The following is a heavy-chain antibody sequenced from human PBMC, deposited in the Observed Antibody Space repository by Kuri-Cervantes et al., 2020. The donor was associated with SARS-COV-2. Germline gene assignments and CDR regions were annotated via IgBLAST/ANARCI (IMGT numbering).Heavy chain of an antibody. V-gene: IGHV1-69*13. J-gene: IGHJ4*02. CDR1: GGTFSSYA. CDR3: GRVDMSTDSDY. D-gene: IGHD5-24*01. CDR2: IIPIFGTA. Sequence: SVKVSCKASGGTFSSYAISWVRQAPGQGLEWMGGIIPIFGTANYAQKFQGRVTITADESTSTAYMELRSLRSDDTAVYYCGRVDMSTDSDYWAREPWSPSPQ.